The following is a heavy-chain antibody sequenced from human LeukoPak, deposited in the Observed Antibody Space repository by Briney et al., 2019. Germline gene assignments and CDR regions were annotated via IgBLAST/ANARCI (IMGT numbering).Heavy chain of an antibody. Sequence: PSETLSLTCTVSGGSISSGGYYWSWLRQHPGKGLEWVSAISGSGGSTYYADSVRGRFTISRDNAKNSLYLQMHSLRAEDTALYYCVRDNPRCCGVVPANIDDYWGQGTLVTVSS. CDR1: GGSISSGGYY. CDR3: VRDNPRCCGVVPANIDDY. V-gene: IGHV3-11*04. D-gene: IGHD2-15*01. J-gene: IGHJ4*02. CDR2: ISGSGGST.